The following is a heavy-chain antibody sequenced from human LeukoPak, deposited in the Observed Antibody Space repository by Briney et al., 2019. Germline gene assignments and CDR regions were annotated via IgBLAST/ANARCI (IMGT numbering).Heavy chain of an antibody. CDR3: ARTGGYDYHIDH. D-gene: IGHD5-12*01. V-gene: IGHV4-4*07. CDR1: GVSISSYY. CDR2: IYISGTT. Sequence: KTSETLSLTSSVSGVSISSYYWSWVRQTAGQGLEWIGRIYISGTTNYNPSLNSRVTMSIDTSKNQFSLKLTSVTAADTGVYYCARTGGYDYHIDHWGQGTQVTASS. J-gene: IGHJ4*02.